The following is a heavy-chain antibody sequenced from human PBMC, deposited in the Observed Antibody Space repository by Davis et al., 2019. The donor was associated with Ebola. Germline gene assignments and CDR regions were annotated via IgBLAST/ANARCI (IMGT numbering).Heavy chain of an antibody. Sequence: MPSETLSLTCTVSGGSISSYYWGWIRQPPGKGLEWIGSIYYSGSTYYNPSLKSRVTISVDTSKNQFSLKLSSVTAADTAVYYCARSYYGSGSYLSFDYWGQGTLVTVSS. CDR3: ARSYYGSGSYLSFDY. V-gene: IGHV4-39*01. CDR2: IYYSGST. J-gene: IGHJ4*02. CDR1: GGSISSYY. D-gene: IGHD3-10*01.